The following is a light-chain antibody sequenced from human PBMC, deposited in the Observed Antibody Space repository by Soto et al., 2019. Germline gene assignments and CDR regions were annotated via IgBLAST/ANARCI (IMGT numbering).Light chain of an antibody. J-gene: IGLJ1*01. CDR3: SSYAGSNTHV. V-gene: IGLV2-8*01. Sequence: QSALTQPPSASGAPGQSVTISCTGTSRDVGGHNYVSWYQQHPAKAPQLIIREVSKRPSGVPDRFSGSKSGNTASLTVSGLQAEDEDDYYCSSYAGSNTHVFGTGTKLTVL. CDR2: EVS. CDR1: SRDVGGHNY.